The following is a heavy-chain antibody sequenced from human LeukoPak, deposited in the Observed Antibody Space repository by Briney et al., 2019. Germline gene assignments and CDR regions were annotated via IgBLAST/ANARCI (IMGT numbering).Heavy chain of an antibody. Sequence: PSETLSLTCTVSGGSISSYYWSWIRQPPGKGLEWIGRINYSGTTYYNPSLKSRVTISVDTSKNQFPLKVSSVTAADTAVYYCARRVPSGSGSYDFDYWGQGTLVTVSS. V-gene: IGHV4-59*05. CDR1: GGSISSYY. CDR3: ARRVPSGSGSYDFDY. J-gene: IGHJ4*02. CDR2: INYSGTT. D-gene: IGHD3-10*01.